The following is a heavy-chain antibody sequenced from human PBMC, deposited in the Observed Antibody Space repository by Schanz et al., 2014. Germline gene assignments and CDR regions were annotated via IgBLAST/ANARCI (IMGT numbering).Heavy chain of an antibody. CDR3: ARQRSYFYAMDV. CDR1: GFTFSAYG. Sequence: QVQLVESGGGVVQPGRSLRLSCAASGFTFSAYGMHWVRQAPGKGLEWLAFIRNDGSKKFYADSVKGRFTISRDSAKNSLYLQMNSLRAEDTAVYYCARQRSYFYAMDVWGQGTTVTVSS. V-gene: IGHV3-33*01. J-gene: IGHJ6*02. CDR2: IRNDGSKK.